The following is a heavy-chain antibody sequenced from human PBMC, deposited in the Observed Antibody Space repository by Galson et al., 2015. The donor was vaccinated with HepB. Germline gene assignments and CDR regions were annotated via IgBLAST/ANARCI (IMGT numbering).Heavy chain of an antibody. CDR1: GYTLTYYG. Sequence: SVKVSCKASGYTLTYYGLSWVRQAPGQGLEWMGWISAYNANTNYAQKLQGRVTMTTDTSTDTGYMELRGLRSDDTAVYYCARDWGGRHYGDYEMGWYFDLWGRGTLVTVSS. D-gene: IGHD4-17*01. J-gene: IGHJ2*01. CDR3: ARDWGGRHYGDYEMGWYFDL. V-gene: IGHV1-18*01. CDR2: ISAYNANT.